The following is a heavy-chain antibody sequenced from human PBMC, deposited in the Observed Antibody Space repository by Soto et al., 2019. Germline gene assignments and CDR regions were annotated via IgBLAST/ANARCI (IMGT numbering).Heavy chain of an antibody. CDR1: GYTFTSHN. CDR3: ARRMSSSQFYYYMAV. V-gene: IGHV1-8*01. Sequence: QVQLEQSGAEVKKPGVSVKVSCKASGYTFTSHNIVGVRQVSGQELEWVGGMNPNSGNADYARKFQGRDTMTRDTSISTGYMELSSLTSEDTAVYYCARRMSSSQFYYYMAVWGKGTTLTVFS. J-gene: IGHJ6*03. D-gene: IGHD6-6*01. CDR2: MNPNSGNA.